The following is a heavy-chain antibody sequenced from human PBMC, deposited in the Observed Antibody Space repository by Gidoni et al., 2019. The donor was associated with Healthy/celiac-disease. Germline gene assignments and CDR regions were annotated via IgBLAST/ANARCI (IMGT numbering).Heavy chain of an antibody. CDR1: GFTFSSYA. Sequence: QVQLVESGGGVVQPGRSLRPSCAASGFTFSSYAMHWVRQAPGKGLEWVAVISYDGSNKYYADSVKGRFTISRDNSKNTLYLQMNSLRAEDTAVYYCARDLSGYSSTNQDYWGQGTLVTVSS. D-gene: IGHD6-13*01. CDR3: ARDLSGYSSTNQDY. J-gene: IGHJ4*02. V-gene: IGHV3-30*01. CDR2: ISYDGSNK.